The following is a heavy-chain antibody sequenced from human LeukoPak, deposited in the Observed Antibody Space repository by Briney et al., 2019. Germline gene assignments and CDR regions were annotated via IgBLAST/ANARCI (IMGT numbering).Heavy chain of an antibody. CDR1: GYTFNIYA. CDR3: ARGGFDSRWASDI. V-gene: IGHV7-4-1*02. Sequence: GASVKVSCKASGYTFNIYAMNWVRQAPGQGLEWMGWINSNTGNPTYAQGFTGRFVFSLDTSVSTAYLQISSLKAEDTAVYYCARGGFDSRWASDIWGQGTMVTVSS. J-gene: IGHJ3*02. D-gene: IGHD3-9*01. CDR2: INSNTGNP.